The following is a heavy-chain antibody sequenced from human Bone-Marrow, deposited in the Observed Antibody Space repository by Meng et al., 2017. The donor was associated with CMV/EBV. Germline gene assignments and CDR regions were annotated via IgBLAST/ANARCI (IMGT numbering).Heavy chain of an antibody. Sequence: GGSLRLSCAASGFTFSSYAMHWVRQAPGKGLEWVAVISYDGSNKYYADSVKGRFTISRDNSKTPLYLQMNSLRAEDTAVYYCARRIQPYYFDYWGQGTLVTVSS. CDR2: ISYDGSNK. CDR3: ARRIQPYYFDY. D-gene: IGHD5-18*01. CDR1: GFTFSSYA. V-gene: IGHV3-30*04. J-gene: IGHJ4*02.